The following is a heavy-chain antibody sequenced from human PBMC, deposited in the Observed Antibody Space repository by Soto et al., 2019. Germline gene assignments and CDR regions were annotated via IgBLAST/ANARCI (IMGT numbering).Heavy chain of an antibody. CDR1: GYSFTTYW. D-gene: IGHD6-13*01. J-gene: IGHJ1*01. CDR2: LCPGDSDI. CDR3: ARLSWDKGIPTAGPGWHFQH. V-gene: IGHV5-51*01. Sequence: PGESLKISCKGSGYSFTTYWIGWGRQMPAKGLEWMGILCPGDSDIRYRPSFQGQVTISADKSISTAYLQWSSLKASDTATYYCARLSWDKGIPTAGPGWHFQHWGQGTQVTVSP.